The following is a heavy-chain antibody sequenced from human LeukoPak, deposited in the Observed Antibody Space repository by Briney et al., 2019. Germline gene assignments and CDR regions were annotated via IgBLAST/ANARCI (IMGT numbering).Heavy chain of an antibody. D-gene: IGHD2-2*01. V-gene: IGHV3-30*03. Sequence: GSLGLSCAASGFTFSSYWMHWVRQAPGKGLEWVAVISYDGSNKYYVDSVKGRFTISRDNSKNALYLQMNSLRAEDTAVYYCSRVGSSSLRDWFDPWGQGTLVTVSS. CDR2: ISYDGSNK. J-gene: IGHJ5*02. CDR1: GFTFSSYW. CDR3: SRVGSSSLRDWFDP.